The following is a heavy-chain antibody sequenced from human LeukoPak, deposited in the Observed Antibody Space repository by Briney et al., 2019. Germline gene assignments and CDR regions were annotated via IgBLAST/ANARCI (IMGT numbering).Heavy chain of an antibody. V-gene: IGHV4-38-2*02. CDR2: IYHSGST. D-gene: IGHD3-10*01. Sequence: PSETLSLTCTVSGYSISSGYYWGWIRQPPGKGLEWIGSIYHSGSTYYNPSLKSRVTISVDTSKNQFSLKLSSVTAADTAVYYCARDGGDSRLDMVRGGYNWFDPWGQGTLVTVSS. J-gene: IGHJ5*02. CDR1: GYSISSGYY. CDR3: ARDGGDSRLDMVRGGYNWFDP.